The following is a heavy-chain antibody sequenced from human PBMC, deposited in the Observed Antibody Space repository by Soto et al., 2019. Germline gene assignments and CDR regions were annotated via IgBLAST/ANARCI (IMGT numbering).Heavy chain of an antibody. CDR2: ISSSSSTI. Sequence: EVQLVESGGGLIQPGSSLRLSCAASGFPFSSYSMNWVRQTPGKGLEWVSYISSSSSTIYYADSVKGRFTISRDNAKNSLYLQMHSLRAEDTAVYFCVREVKYTNSWKPFDYWGQGTLVTVSS. CDR1: GFPFSSYS. V-gene: IGHV3-48*01. D-gene: IGHD6-13*01. J-gene: IGHJ4*02. CDR3: VREVKYTNSWKPFDY.